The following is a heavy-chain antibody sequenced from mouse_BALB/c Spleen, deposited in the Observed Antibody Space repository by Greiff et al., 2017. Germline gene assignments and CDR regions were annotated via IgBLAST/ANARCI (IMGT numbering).Heavy chain of an antibody. CDR2: ISSGGGST. V-gene: IGHV5-12-1*01. D-gene: IGHD1-1*01. J-gene: IGHJ3*01. CDR1: GFAFSSYD. CDR3: ARLITTVGFAY. Sequence: EVKLMESGGGLVKPGGSLKLSCAASGFAFSSYDMSWVRQTPEKRLEWVAYISSGGGSTYYPDTVKGRFTISRDNAKNTLYLQMSSLKSEDTAMYYCARLITTVGFAYWGQGTLVTVSA.